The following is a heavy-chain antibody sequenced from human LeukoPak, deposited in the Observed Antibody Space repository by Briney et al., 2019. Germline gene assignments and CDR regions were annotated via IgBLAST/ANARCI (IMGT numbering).Heavy chain of an antibody. J-gene: IGHJ5*02. CDR3: AKDTVAVAALFDP. D-gene: IGHD6-19*01. CDR1: GFTFSSYA. CDR2: ISGSGSST. Sequence: GGSLRLSCAASGFTFSSYAMSWVRQAPGKGLEWLSSISGSGSSTYYADSVKGRFTISRDNSKNTLYLQMNSLRAEDTAVYYCAKDTVAVAALFDPWGQGTLVTVSS. V-gene: IGHV3-23*01.